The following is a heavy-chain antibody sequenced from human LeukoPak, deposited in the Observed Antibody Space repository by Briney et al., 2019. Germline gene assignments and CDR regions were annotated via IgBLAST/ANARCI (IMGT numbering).Heavy chain of an antibody. CDR1: GGSISSYY. V-gene: IGHV4-4*07. CDR3: ARDGGVVVAAGYFQH. J-gene: IGHJ1*01. Sequence: PSETLSLTCTVSGGSISSYYWSWIRQPAGKGLEWIGRIYTSGSTNYNPSLKSRVTMSVDTSKNRFSLKLSSVTAADTAVYYCARDGGVVVAAGYFQHWGQGTLVTVSS. CDR2: IYTSGST. D-gene: IGHD2-15*01.